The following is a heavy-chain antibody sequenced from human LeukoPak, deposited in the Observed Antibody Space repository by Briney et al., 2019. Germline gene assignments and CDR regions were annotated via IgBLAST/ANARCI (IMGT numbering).Heavy chain of an antibody. CDR1: GFTFSGAW. V-gene: IGHV3-7*01. CDR3: ARHVGTSF. CDR2: IREDGTEK. D-gene: IGHD7-27*01. Sequence: GGSLRLSCTASGFTFSGAWMTWVRQAPGKGLEWVANIREDGTEKNYVDSVKGRFTISRDNAKNSLFLQMSNLRDDDTAIYYCARHVGTSFWGQGTLVTVSS. J-gene: IGHJ4*02.